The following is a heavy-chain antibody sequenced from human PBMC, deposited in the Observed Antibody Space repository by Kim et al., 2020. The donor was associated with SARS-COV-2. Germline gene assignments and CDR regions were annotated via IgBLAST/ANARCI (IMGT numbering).Heavy chain of an antibody. D-gene: IGHD3-16*01. CDR3: ARSAGPYDYYFDY. V-gene: IGHV5-51*01. Sequence: YSPSLQGQVNISADKSTTTAYLQWSSLKASDTAMYYCARSAGPYDYYFDYWGQGTLVTASS. J-gene: IGHJ4*02.